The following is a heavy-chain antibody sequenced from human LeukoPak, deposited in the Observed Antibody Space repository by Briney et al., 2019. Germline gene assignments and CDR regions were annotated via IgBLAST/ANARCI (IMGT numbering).Heavy chain of an antibody. Sequence: GSSVKVSCKASGYTFTSYDINWVRQATGQGLEWMGWMNPKSGNTGYAQKFQGRVTMTRNTSITTAYMELSSLRSEDTAVYYCARGPRLVEGSWFDPWGQGTLVTVSS. CDR1: GYTFTSYD. CDR3: ARGPRLVEGSWFDP. D-gene: IGHD6-19*01. J-gene: IGHJ5*02. V-gene: IGHV1-8*01. CDR2: MNPKSGNT.